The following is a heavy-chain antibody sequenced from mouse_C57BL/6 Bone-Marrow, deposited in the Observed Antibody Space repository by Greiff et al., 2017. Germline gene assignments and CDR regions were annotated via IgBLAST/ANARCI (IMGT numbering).Heavy chain of an antibody. CDR2: ISNGGGST. D-gene: IGHD2-5*01. CDR3: ASHYYSNYDGYFDV. J-gene: IGHJ1*03. V-gene: IGHV5-12*01. CDR1: GFTFSDYY. Sequence: EVKLMESGGGLVQPGGSLKLSCAASGFTFSDYYMYWVRQTPGKRLEWVAYISNGGGSTYYPDTVKGRFTISRDNAKNTLYLQMSRLKSEDTAMYYCASHYYSNYDGYFDVWGTGTTVTVSS.